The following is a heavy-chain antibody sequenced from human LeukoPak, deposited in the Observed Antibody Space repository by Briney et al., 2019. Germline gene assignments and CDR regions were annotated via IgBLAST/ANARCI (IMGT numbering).Heavy chain of an antibody. CDR3: ARGFGDWGLSWFDP. J-gene: IGHJ5*02. CDR1: GGSVSSGSYY. Sequence: SETLSLTCTVSGGSVSSGSYYWSWIRQPPGKGLEWIGYIYYSGSAKYNPSPKSRVTISVDTSKNQFSLKLTSVTAADTAVYYCARGFGDWGLSWFDPWGQGTLVTVSS. CDR2: IYYSGSA. D-gene: IGHD3-10*01. V-gene: IGHV4-61*01.